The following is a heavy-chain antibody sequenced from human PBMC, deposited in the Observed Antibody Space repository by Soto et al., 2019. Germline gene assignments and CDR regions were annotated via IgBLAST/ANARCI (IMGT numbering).Heavy chain of an antibody. Sequence: QVQLVQSGAEVKKPGASVKVSCKASGYTFTSYYMHWVRQAPGQGLEWMGIINPSGGSTSYAQKFQGRVTMTRDTSKSTVYMELSSLRSEDTAVYYCAKDIVVVPAAMVLGYWGQGTLVTVSS. V-gene: IGHV1-46*01. J-gene: IGHJ4*02. CDR3: AKDIVVVPAAMVLGY. D-gene: IGHD2-2*01. CDR2: INPSGGST. CDR1: GYTFTSYY.